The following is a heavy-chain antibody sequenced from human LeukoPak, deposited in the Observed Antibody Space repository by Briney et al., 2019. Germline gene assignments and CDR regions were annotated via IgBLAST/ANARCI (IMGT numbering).Heavy chain of an antibody. CDR3: ARRSYSNYALGWFDP. CDR2: IYPGDSDT. D-gene: IGHD4-11*01. J-gene: IGHJ5*02. CDR1: GYSFTSYW. V-gene: IGHV5-51*01. Sequence: GESLKISCKGSGYSFTSYWIGWVRQMPGKGLEWMGIIYPGDSDTRYSPSFQGQVTISADKSISTAYLQWSSLKASDTAMYYCARRSYSNYALGWFDPWGQGTLVTVSS.